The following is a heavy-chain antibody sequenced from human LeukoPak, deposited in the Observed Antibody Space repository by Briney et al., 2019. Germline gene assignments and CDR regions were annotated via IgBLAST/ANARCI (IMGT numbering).Heavy chain of an antibody. D-gene: IGHD5-12*01. CDR1: GFMFSSYA. CDR2: ISGSGGRT. J-gene: IGHJ4*02. V-gene: IGHV3-23*01. CDR3: AKGREVRYSGYDYSFDH. Sequence: GGSLRLSCAASGFMFSSYAMSWVRQAPGKGLEWVSDISGSGGRTDYADSVKGRFTISRDNSKNTLYLQMNSLRAEDTAVYYCAKGREVRYSGYDYSFDHWGQGTLVSVSS.